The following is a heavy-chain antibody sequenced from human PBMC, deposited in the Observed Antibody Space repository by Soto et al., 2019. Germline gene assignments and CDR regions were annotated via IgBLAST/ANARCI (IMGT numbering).Heavy chain of an antibody. CDR3: TRDSSGWYSWFDP. V-gene: IGHV3-15*01. CDR2: IKSKTDGGTT. D-gene: IGHD6-19*01. Sequence: GGSLRLSCAASGFTFSNAWMSWVRQAPGKGLEWVGRIKSKTDGGTTDYAAPVKGRFTISRDDSKNTLYLQMNSLKTEDTAVYYCTRDSSGWYSWFDPWGQGTLVTVS. J-gene: IGHJ5*02. CDR1: GFTFSNAW.